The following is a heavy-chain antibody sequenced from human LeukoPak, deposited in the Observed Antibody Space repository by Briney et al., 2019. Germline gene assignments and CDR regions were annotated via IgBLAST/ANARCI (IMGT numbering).Heavy chain of an antibody. CDR2: ICWYSGSI. V-gene: IGHV3-9*01. CDR3: AKGIWFGELLSYFDY. J-gene: IGHJ4*02. CDR1: GFTFDDYA. Sequence: PGGSLRLSCAASGFTFDDYAMHWVRQAPGKGLEWVSGICWYSGSIGYADSVKGRFTISRDNAKNSLYLQMNSLRAEDTALYYCAKGIWFGELLSYFDYWGQGTLVTVSS. D-gene: IGHD3-10*01.